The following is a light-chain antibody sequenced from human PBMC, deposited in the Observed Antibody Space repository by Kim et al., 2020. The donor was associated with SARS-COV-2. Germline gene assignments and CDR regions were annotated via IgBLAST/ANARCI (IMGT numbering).Light chain of an antibody. CDR1: TGAVNSAYY. CDR3: LLYYGGAQHNWV. CDR2: STS. J-gene: IGLJ3*02. Sequence: ATRTGATSTGAVNSAYYPNLLQQKPGQAPGALVYSTSNKHTWAPARLSGTLLGGKAALTLSGVQAEDEAEYYCLLYYGGAQHNWVLGGGTQLTVL. V-gene: IGLV7-43*01.